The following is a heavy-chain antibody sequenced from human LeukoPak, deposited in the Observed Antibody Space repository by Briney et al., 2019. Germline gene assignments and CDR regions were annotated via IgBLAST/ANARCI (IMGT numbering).Heavy chain of an antibody. Sequence: GGSLRLSCAASGFTFSNAWMNWVRQAPGKGLEWVSYISSSGSTIYYADSVKGRFTISRDNAKNSLYLQMNSLRAEDTAVYYCARAAYYYDSSGYYAHWGQGTLVTVSS. CDR3: ARAAYYYDSSGYYAH. V-gene: IGHV3-11*01. CDR1: GFTFSNAW. D-gene: IGHD3-22*01. J-gene: IGHJ4*02. CDR2: ISSSGSTI.